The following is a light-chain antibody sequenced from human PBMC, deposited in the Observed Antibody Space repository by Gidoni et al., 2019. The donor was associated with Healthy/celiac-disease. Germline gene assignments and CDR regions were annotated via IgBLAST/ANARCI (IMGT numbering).Light chain of an antibody. V-gene: IGKV3-20*01. Sequence: EIELTKSPGTLSLSPGERATLTCRAGQSVSSSYLAAYQQKHDPAPRLLIYGPSSRATSIPDSVSGSGSATAYTPTISRLVPADCAVYYCQQYGSSPLTFGGGTKVEIK. CDR2: GPS. CDR3: QQYGSSPLT. J-gene: IGKJ4*01. CDR1: QSVSSSY.